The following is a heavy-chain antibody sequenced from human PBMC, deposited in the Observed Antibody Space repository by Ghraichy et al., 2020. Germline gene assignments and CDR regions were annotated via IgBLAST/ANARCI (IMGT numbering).Heavy chain of an antibody. CDR2: ISGSGGST. D-gene: IGHD5-12*01. CDR1: GFTFSSYA. Sequence: GGSLRLSCAASGFTFSSYAMSWVRQAPGKGLEWVSSISGSGGSTYYADSVKGRFTISRDNSKNTLYLQMNSLRAEDTAVYYCGKGYSGYDHDFDYWGQGTLVTVSS. J-gene: IGHJ4*02. V-gene: IGHV3-23*01. CDR3: GKGYSGYDHDFDY.